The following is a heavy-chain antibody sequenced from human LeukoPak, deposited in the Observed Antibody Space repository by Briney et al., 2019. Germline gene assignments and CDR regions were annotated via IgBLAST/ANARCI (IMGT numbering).Heavy chain of an antibody. CDR1: GYTFTGYW. D-gene: IGHD2-2*01. J-gene: IGHJ4*02. V-gene: IGHV5-51*01. CDR2: IYPGNSET. Sequence: GESLKISCKGAGYTFTGYWVAWVRQMPGKGLEWMGIIYPGNSETRYSPSVQGRVTISVDNSITTAYLQWSSLKASDTAMYYCARGRYCDSTSCQRFDSWGQGTLVTVSS. CDR3: ARGRYCDSTSCQRFDS.